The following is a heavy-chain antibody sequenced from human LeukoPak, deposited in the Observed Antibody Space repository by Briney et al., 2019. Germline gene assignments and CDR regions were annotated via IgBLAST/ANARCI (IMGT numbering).Heavy chain of an antibody. D-gene: IGHD2-2*01. CDR2: ISWSGDRM. Sequence: GGSLRLSCAASGFTFEDHVMHWVRHAPGEGLEWVSSISWSGDRMVYADAVKGRFTISRDNAKNSLFLQMNSLSVEDTALYYCAKDLGGSATTVWGQGTLVTVSS. CDR1: GFTFEDHV. J-gene: IGHJ4*02. CDR3: AKDLGGSATTV. V-gene: IGHV3-9*01.